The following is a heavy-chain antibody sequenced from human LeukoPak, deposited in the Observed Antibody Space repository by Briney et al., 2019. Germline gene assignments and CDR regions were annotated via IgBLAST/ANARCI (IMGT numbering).Heavy chain of an antibody. D-gene: IGHD6-19*01. CDR2: IYYSGST. V-gene: IGHV4-59*08. Sequence: SETLSLTCTVSGGSISSYYYNWIRQPPGKGLEWIGYIYYSGSTNYNPSLKSRVTISVDTSKNQFSLKLSSVTAADTAVYYCARAVSGRFDYWGQGTLVTVSS. CDR1: GGSISSYY. J-gene: IGHJ4*02. CDR3: ARAVSGRFDY.